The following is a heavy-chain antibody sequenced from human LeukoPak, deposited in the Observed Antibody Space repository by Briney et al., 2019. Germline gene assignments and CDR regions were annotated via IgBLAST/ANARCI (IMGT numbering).Heavy chain of an antibody. CDR3: ARDPTSSVADY. J-gene: IGHJ4*02. CDR1: GFTFSSYS. V-gene: IGHV3-48*04. Sequence: GRSLRLSCAASGFTFSSYSMNWVRQAPGKGLEWVSYISSSSSTIYYADSVKGRFTISRDNAKNSLYLQMNSLRAEDTAVYYCARDPTSSVADYWGQGTLVTVSS. CDR2: ISSSSSTI. D-gene: IGHD2-2*01.